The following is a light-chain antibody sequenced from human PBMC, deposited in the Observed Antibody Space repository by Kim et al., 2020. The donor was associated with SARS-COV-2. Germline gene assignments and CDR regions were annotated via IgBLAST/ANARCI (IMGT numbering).Light chain of an antibody. CDR3: QKYKNWPPWT. J-gene: IGKJ1*01. Sequence: ETVMTQSPVTLSVSPGERATLSCRASQSVSSNLAWYQQKPGQAPRLLIYGASTRATGVPARFSGSGSGTEFTLTISSLQSEDIAVYYCQKYKNWPPWTFGLGTKVDIK. V-gene: IGKV3-15*01. CDR2: GAS. CDR1: QSVSSN.